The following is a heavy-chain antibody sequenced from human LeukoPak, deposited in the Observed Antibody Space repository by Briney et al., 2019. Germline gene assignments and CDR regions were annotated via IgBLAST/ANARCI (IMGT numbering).Heavy chain of an antibody. Sequence: PSETLSLTCAVYGGSFSGYYWSWIRQPPGKGLEWIGEINHSGSTNYNPSLKSRVTISVDTSKNQFSLKLSSVTAADTAVYYCARDWATTYYDIFGGGAFDIWGQGTMVTVSS. J-gene: IGHJ3*02. CDR2: INHSGST. D-gene: IGHD3-9*01. CDR3: ARDWATTYYDIFGGGAFDI. CDR1: GGSFSGYY. V-gene: IGHV4-34*01.